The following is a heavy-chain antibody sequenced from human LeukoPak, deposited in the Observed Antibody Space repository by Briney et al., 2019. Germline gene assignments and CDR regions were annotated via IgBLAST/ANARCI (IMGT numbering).Heavy chain of an antibody. Sequence: AAVRVSCEASGDSFTVDYMRCGRQAPGQGVEWMGWIKPNSGGNNYAQKFQGRVNMTRDTSISTAYMELSRLRSDDTAVYYCARYLLPLDYWGQGTLVTVSS. CDR3: ARYLLPLDY. CDR2: IKPNSGGN. V-gene: IGHV1-2*02. CDR1: GDSFTVDY. D-gene: IGHD1-26*01. J-gene: IGHJ4*02.